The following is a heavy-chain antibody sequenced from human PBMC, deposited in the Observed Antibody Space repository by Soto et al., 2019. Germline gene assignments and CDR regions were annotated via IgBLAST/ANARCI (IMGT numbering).Heavy chain of an antibody. V-gene: IGHV1-69*06. CDR2: IIPLYGTV. J-gene: IGHJ4*02. Sequence: QEHLAQSGAEVRQPGSSVTVSCKASGGTFNNYGISWVRQAPGQGLDWMGVIIPLYGTVTYAQKCQGRASITADKSTSTAYMDLISVRADDTAVYYGARGRVIRVTIPSHCGLWGQGTMVTVSS. CDR3: ARGRVIRVTIPSHCGL. D-gene: IGHD2-21*01. CDR1: GGTFNNYG.